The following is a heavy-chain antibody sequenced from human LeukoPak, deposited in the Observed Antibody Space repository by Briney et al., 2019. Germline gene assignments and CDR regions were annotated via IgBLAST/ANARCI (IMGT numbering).Heavy chain of an antibody. Sequence: ASVKVSCKASGYTFTSYGISWVRQAPGQGLEWMGWISAYNGNTNYAQKLQGRVTMTTDTSTSTAYMELRSLRSDDTAVYYCTRGAMALYAFDIWGQGKMVTVSS. CDR1: GYTFTSYG. CDR3: TRGAMALYAFDI. CDR2: ISAYNGNT. D-gene: IGHD5-18*01. V-gene: IGHV1-18*01. J-gene: IGHJ3*02.